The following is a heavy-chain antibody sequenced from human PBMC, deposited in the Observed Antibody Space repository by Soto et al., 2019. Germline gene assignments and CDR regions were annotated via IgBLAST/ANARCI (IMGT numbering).Heavy chain of an antibody. Sequence: GESLKISCKGSGYSFTSYWIGWVRQMPGKGLEWMGIIYPGDSDTRYSPSFQGQVTISADKSISTAYLQWSSLKASDTAMYYCARHLGDSSSYNYYYYYGMDVWGQGTTVTVSS. CDR2: IYPGDSDT. J-gene: IGHJ6*02. CDR1: GYSFTSYW. CDR3: ARHLGDSSSYNYYYYYGMDV. D-gene: IGHD6-13*01. V-gene: IGHV5-51*01.